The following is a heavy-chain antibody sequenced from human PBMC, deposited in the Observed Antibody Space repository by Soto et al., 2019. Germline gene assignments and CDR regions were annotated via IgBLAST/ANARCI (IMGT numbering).Heavy chain of an antibody. CDR3: ARFDPVDYYGMDV. CDR1: GFSFSSYG. Sequence: QVPLVESGGGVVQPGRSLRLSCAASGFSFSSYGMHWVRQAPGKGLEWVAVIWYDGSNKYYADSVKGRFTISRDNSKKTLYLQMNSLKAEDTAVYYCARFDPVDYYGMDVWGQGTTVTVSS. D-gene: IGHD3-9*01. V-gene: IGHV3-33*01. CDR2: IWYDGSNK. J-gene: IGHJ6*02.